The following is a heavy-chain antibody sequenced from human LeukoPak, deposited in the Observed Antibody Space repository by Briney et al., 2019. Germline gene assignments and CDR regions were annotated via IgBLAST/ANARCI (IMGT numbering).Heavy chain of an antibody. V-gene: IGHV3-7*01. J-gene: IGHJ3*02. D-gene: IGHD2-2*01. Sequence: GGSLRLSCAASGFTFNSYWMTWVRQAPGKGLEWVANLKQDGSEKYYVDSVKGRFNVSRDNAKNSLYLQMSSLRAEDTAVYYCARGLDCSSTRCYGLYAFDIWGQGTMVTVSS. CDR3: ARGLDCSSTRCYGLYAFDI. CDR1: GFTFNSYW. CDR2: LKQDGSEK.